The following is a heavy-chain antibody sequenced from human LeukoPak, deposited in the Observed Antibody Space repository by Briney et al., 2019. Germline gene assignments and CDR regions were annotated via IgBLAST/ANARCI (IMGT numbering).Heavy chain of an antibody. J-gene: IGHJ6*02. CDR1: GFTFSSYW. V-gene: IGHV3-7*01. D-gene: IGHD2-2*01. Sequence: GGSLRLSCAASGFTFSSYWMSWVRQAPGKGREWVANIKQDGSEKYYVDSVKGRFTISRDNAKNSLYLQMNSLRAEDTAVYYCARDRPDLKYCSSTSCYAGDYGMDVWGQGTTVTVSS. CDR2: IKQDGSEK. CDR3: ARDRPDLKYCSSTSCYAGDYGMDV.